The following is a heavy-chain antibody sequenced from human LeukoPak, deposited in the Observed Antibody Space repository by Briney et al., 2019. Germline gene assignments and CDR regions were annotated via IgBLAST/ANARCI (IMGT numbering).Heavy chain of an antibody. CDR3: ARVEGGYDPMEV. D-gene: IGHD5-12*01. CDR2: ISAYNGNT. V-gene: IGHV1-18*01. CDR1: GYTFTSYG. J-gene: IGHJ6*04. Sequence: ASVKVSCKASGYTFTSYGISWVRQARGQGLEWMGWISAYNGNTNYAQKLQGRVTMTTDTSTSTAYMELRSLRSDDTVVYYCARVEGGYDPMEVWGKGTTVTVSS.